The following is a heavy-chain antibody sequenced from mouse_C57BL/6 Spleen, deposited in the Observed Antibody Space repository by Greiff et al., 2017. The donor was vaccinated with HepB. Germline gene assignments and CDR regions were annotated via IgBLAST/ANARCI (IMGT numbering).Heavy chain of an antibody. CDR1: GFTFSSYA. CDR2: ISDGGSYT. Sequence: EVQLVESGGGLVKPGGSLKLSCAASGFTFSSYAMSWVRQTPEKRLEWVATISDGGSYTYYPDNVKGRFTISRDNAKNNLYLQMSHLKSEDTAMYYCARDNSSLYYFDYWGQGTTLTVSS. V-gene: IGHV5-4*01. CDR3: ARDNSSLYYFDY. D-gene: IGHD1-1*01. J-gene: IGHJ2*01.